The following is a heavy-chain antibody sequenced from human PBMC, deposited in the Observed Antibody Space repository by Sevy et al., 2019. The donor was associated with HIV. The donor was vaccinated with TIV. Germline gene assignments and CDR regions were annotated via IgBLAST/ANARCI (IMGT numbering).Heavy chain of an antibody. V-gene: IGHV3-9*01. J-gene: IGHJ4*02. Sequence: GGSLRLSCTASGFNFDDYGMHWVRQAPGKGLEWVSGISWNSRSIGYADSVKGRFTISRDGAQNSLYLQMSSLRPEDTAFYYCAKDIAVAGRLLYYFDYWGQGTLVTVSS. CDR3: AKDIAVAGRLLYYFDY. CDR1: GFNFDDYG. CDR2: ISWNSRSI. D-gene: IGHD6-19*01.